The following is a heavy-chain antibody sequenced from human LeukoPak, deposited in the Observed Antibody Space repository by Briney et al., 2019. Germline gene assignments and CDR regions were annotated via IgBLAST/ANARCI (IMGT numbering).Heavy chain of an antibody. V-gene: IGHV3-23*01. CDR2: ISGSGGST. J-gene: IGHJ4*02. CDR3: AKDLNVLLWFGELFAFDY. Sequence: GGSLRLSCAASGFTFSSYGMSWVRQAPGKGLEWVSAISGSGGSTYCADSVKGRFTISRENSKNTLYLQMNSLRAEDTAVYYCAKDLNVLLWFGELFAFDYWGQGTLVTVSS. D-gene: IGHD3-10*01. CDR1: GFTFSSYG.